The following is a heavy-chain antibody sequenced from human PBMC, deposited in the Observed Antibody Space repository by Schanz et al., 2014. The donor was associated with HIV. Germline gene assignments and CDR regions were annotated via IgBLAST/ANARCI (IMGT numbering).Heavy chain of an antibody. CDR3: AKALNVFSVHPVLVTPPVGYGLDV. D-gene: IGHD5-18*01. Sequence: EVQLVESGGGLVQPGRSLRLSCAASGFIFDDFAMHWVRQAPGKGLEWVSGISWNSGSIGYADSVKGRFTISRDNAKNPLTLQMHSLRAEDTALYYCAKALNVFSVHPVLVTPPVGYGLDVWGQGTTVTVSS. CDR2: ISWNSGSI. V-gene: IGHV3-9*01. J-gene: IGHJ6*02. CDR1: GFIFDDFA.